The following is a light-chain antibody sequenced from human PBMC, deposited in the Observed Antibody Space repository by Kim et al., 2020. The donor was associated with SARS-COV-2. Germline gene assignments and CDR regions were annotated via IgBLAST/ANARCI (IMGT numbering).Light chain of an antibody. CDR1: TLPKQY. CDR3: QSADSSGAYKV. CDR2: KDS. V-gene: IGLV3-25*03. J-gene: IGLJ3*02. Sequence: PGQTARITCSGDTLPKQYAYWYHQKPGQAPVLVIYKDSERPSGIPERFSGSSSGTTVTLSITGVQAEDEAYYYCQSADSSGAYKVFGGGTQLTVL.